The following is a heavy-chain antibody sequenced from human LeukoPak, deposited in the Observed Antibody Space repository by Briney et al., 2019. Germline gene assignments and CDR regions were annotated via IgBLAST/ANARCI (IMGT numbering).Heavy chain of an antibody. V-gene: IGHV3-23*01. Sequence: GGSLRLSCAASGFTFVNYAMSWVRQAPGKGLEWVSAVVGAGTTTFYADSVKGRFTISRDNSKNTVYLQINSLRAGDTAVYYCAKARLSTGWAYNDYWGQGSLVTVSS. CDR1: GFTFVNYA. CDR2: VVGAGTTT. J-gene: IGHJ4*02. CDR3: AKARLSTGWAYNDY. D-gene: IGHD6-19*01.